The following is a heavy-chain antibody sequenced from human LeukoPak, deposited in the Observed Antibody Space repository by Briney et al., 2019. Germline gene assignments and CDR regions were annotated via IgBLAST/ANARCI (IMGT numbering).Heavy chain of an antibody. CDR3: ARAAEYNWNHAPDY. J-gene: IGHJ4*02. CDR2: ISAYNGNT. CDR1: GYTFTSYG. Sequence: ASVKVSCKASGYTFTSYGISWVRQAPGQGLEWMGWISAYNGNTKYAQKFQGRVTMTTDTSTSTAYMELRSLRSDDTAVYYCARAAEYNWNHAPDYWGQGTLVTVSS. D-gene: IGHD1-14*01. V-gene: IGHV1-18*01.